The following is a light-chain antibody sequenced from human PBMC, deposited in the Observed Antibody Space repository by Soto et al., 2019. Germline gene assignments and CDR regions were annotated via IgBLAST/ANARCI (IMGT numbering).Light chain of an antibody. CDR1: SSNIGNNY. CDR3: GTWDSSLSCLV. CDR2: DNN. Sequence: QSVLTQPPSVSAAPGQTVTISCSGSSSNIGNNYVSWYQQLPGTAPKLLIYDNNKRPSGIPDRFSGSKSGTSATLGITGLQTGDEADYYCGTWDSSLSCLVFGGGTKLTVL. J-gene: IGLJ2*01. V-gene: IGLV1-51*01.